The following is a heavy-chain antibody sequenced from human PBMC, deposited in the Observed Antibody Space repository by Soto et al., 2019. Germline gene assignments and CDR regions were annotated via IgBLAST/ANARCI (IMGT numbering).Heavy chain of an antibody. CDR3: AKDHNHCSSTSCYVVVYYYYGMDV. CDR1: GYSFTSYW. Sequence: PGESLKISCRGSGYSFTSYWISWVRQMPGKGLEWMGRIDPSDSYTNYSPSFQGHVTISADKSISTAYLQMNSLRAEDTAVYYCAKDHNHCSSTSCYVVVYYYYGMDVWGQGTTVTVSS. D-gene: IGHD2-2*01. CDR2: IDPSDSYT. V-gene: IGHV5-10-1*01. J-gene: IGHJ6*02.